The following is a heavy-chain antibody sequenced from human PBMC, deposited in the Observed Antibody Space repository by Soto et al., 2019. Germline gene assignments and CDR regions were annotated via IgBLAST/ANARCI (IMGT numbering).Heavy chain of an antibody. D-gene: IGHD4-17*01. V-gene: IGHV4-39*07. CDR2: IYYSGST. J-gene: IGHJ6*02. CDR1: GGSISSSSYY. Sequence: PSETLSLTCTVSGGSISSSSYYWGWIRQPPGKGLEWIGSIYYSGSTYYNPSLKSRVTISVDTSKNQFSLKLSSVTAADTAVYFCVREDDGGDRDYYGLDVWGQGTTVTVSS. CDR3: VREDDGGDRDYYGLDV.